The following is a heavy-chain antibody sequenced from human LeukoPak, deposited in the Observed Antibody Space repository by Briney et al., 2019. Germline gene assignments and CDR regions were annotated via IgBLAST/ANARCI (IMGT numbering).Heavy chain of an antibody. J-gene: IGHJ4*02. CDR3: ARAPREWLLGYYFDY. CDR2: IKQDGSEE. Sequence: GGSLRLSCIASGFTFSSYWMSWVRQAPGKGLEWVANIKQDGSEEYYVDSVKGRFTISRDNAKNSLYPQINSLRAEDTAVYYCARAPREWLLGYYFDYWGQGTLVTVSS. V-gene: IGHV3-7*01. CDR1: GFTFSSYW. D-gene: IGHD3-3*01.